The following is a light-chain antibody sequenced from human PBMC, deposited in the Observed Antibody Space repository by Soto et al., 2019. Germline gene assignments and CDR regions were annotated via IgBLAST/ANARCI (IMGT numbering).Light chain of an antibody. CDR1: RDISNS. Sequence: DLPMTQSPSSVSASVGDRLTITCRASRDISNSLAWYQQTPGKAPKLLLRGASSLHRGVPSRFSGGGAGTEFTLTISSLQPEDFATYYCQQTSASPRTFGQGTKVDVK. CDR3: QQTSASPRT. V-gene: IGKV1-12*01. J-gene: IGKJ1*01. CDR2: GAS.